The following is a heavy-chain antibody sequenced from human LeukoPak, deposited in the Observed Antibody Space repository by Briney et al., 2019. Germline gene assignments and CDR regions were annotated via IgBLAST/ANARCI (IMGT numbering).Heavy chain of an antibody. CDR3: ARALGIAVAGTLTFGY. CDR1: GGTFSSYA. CDR2: IIPIFGTA. Sequence: GASVKVSCKASGGTFSSYAISWVRQAPGQGLEWMGGIIPIFGTANCAQKFQGRVTTTADESTSTAYMELSSLRSEDTAVYYCARALGIAVAGTLTFGYWGQGTLVTVSS. D-gene: IGHD6-19*01. J-gene: IGHJ4*02. V-gene: IGHV1-69*13.